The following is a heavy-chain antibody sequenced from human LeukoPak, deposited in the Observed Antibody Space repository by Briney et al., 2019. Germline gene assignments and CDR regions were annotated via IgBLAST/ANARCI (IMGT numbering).Heavy chain of an antibody. D-gene: IGHD3-10*01. CDR3: ARHLNYYLDY. J-gene: IGHJ4*02. Sequence: GGSLRLSCAASGFTFSTHWMHWVRQAPGKGLVWVSRISSDGSITGYADSVKGRFTISRDNAKNTLYLQMNSLRAEDAAVYYCARHLNYYLDYWGQGTLVTVSS. V-gene: IGHV3-74*01. CDR1: GFTFSTHW. CDR2: ISSDGSIT.